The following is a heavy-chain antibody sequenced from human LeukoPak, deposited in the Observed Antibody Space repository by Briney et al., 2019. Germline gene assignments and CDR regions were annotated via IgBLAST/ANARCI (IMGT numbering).Heavy chain of an antibody. J-gene: IGHJ5*02. CDR1: GGSISPYY. CDR3: ARRSRRGGVDP. V-gene: IGHV4-59*12. CDR2: IYYSGST. Sequence: SETLSLTCTVSGGSISPYYWSWIRQPPGKGLEWIGYIYYSGSTNYNPSLKSRVTISVDTSKNQFSLKLSPVTAADTAVYYCARRSRRGGVDPWGQGTLVTVSS. D-gene: IGHD1-26*01.